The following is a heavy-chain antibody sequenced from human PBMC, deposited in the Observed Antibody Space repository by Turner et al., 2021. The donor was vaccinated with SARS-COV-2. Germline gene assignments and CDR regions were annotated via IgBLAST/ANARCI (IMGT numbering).Heavy chain of an antibody. J-gene: IGHJ6*02. D-gene: IGHD5-18*01. Sequence: QVQLLQSGAEFKKPGASVKVSCKASGYPFTGYYMPWVRQAPGQGVEWMGWINPISGGTNYAKKFKGRVTMTRDTSISTAYMDLSRLRSDDTAVYFCAREGSTYGSDYYYYYGMDVWGQGTTVTVSS. V-gene: IGHV1-2*02. CDR3: AREGSTYGSDYYYYYGMDV. CDR1: GYPFTGYY. CDR2: INPISGGT.